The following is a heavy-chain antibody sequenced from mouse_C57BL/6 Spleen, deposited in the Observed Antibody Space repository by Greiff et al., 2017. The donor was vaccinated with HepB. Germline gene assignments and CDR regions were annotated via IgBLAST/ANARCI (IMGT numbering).Heavy chain of an antibody. J-gene: IGHJ1*03. CDR3: ARGDSNFWYFDV. Sequence: QVQLQQPGAELVRPGTSVKLSCKASGYTFTSYWMHWVKQRPGQGLEWIGVIDPSDSYTNYNQKFKGKATLTVDTSSSTAYMQPSSLNSEDSAVYYCARGDSNFWYFDVWGTGTTVTVAS. D-gene: IGHD2-5*01. V-gene: IGHV1-59*01. CDR1: GYTFTSYW. CDR2: IDPSDSYT.